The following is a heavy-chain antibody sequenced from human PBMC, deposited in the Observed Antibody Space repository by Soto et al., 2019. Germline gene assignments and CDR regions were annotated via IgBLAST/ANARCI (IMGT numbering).Heavy chain of an antibody. Sequence: ASVKVSCKASGYTFTSYGISWVRQAPGQGLEWMGWISAYNGNTNYAQKLQGRVTMTTDTSTSTAYMELRSLRSDDTAVYYCARAFPSSSYGSPSYYYYGMDVWGQGTTVTVSS. CDR1: GYTFTSYG. D-gene: IGHD5-18*01. V-gene: IGHV1-18*01. CDR3: ARAFPSSSYGSPSYYYYGMDV. J-gene: IGHJ6*02. CDR2: ISAYNGNT.